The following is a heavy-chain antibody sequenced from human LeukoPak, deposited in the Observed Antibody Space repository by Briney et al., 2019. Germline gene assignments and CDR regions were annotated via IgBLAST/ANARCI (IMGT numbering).Heavy chain of an antibody. CDR2: MSNDGSKK. Sequence: GGSLRLSCVASGFSFASSWMTWVRQAPGKGLEWVAIMSNDGSKKFYADSLKGRFTISRDNSKNTLYLQMNSLRSEDTAVYFCARDGSVLRFLEWLFFLDYWGQGTLVTVSS. CDR3: ARDGSVLRFLEWLFFLDY. V-gene: IGHV3-30*01. J-gene: IGHJ4*02. CDR1: GFSFASSW. D-gene: IGHD3-3*01.